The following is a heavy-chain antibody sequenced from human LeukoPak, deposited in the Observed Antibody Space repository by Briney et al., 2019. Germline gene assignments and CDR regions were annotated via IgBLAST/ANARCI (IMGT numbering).Heavy chain of an antibody. Sequence: PSETLSLTCAVSGGSISSGGYSWSWIRQPPGKGPEWIGYIYHSGSTYYNPSLKSRVTISVDRSKNQFSLKLSSVTAADTAVYYCARAEEGYCSSTSCSVFDYWGQGTLVTVSS. CDR3: ARAEEGYCSSTSCSVFDY. V-gene: IGHV4-30-2*01. J-gene: IGHJ4*02. CDR2: IYHSGST. D-gene: IGHD2-2*01. CDR1: GGSISSGGYS.